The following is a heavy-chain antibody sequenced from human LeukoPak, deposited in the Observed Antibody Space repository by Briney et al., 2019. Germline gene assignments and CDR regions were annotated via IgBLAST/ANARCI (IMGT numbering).Heavy chain of an antibody. Sequence: GGSLRLSCSASGFTFTTYGMNWVRQAPGKGLEWVSGIGGSGTRTYYADSVKGRFTISRDNSKNTLYLQMNSLRAEDTAVYYCARDVDYANPRHDYWGQGTLVTVSS. CDR2: IGGSGTRT. CDR1: GFTFTTYG. V-gene: IGHV3-23*01. D-gene: IGHD4/OR15-4a*01. CDR3: ARDVDYANPRHDY. J-gene: IGHJ4*02.